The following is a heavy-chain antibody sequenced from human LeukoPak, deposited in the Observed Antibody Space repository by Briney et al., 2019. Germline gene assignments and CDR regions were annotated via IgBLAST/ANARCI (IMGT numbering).Heavy chain of an antibody. CDR3: ARRYSGSPFDY. D-gene: IGHD1-26*01. CDR1: GYTFTGYY. V-gene: IGHV1-2*06. Sequence: ASVKVSCKASGYTFTGYYMHWVRQAPGQGLEWMGRINPNSGGTNYAQKFQGTVTMTRDTSISTAYMELSRLRSDDTAVYYCARRYSGSPFDYWGQGTLVTVSS. CDR2: INPNSGGT. J-gene: IGHJ4*02.